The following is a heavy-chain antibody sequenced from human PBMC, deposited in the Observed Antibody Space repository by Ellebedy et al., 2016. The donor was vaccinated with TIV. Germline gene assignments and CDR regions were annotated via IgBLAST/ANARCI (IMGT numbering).Heavy chain of an antibody. V-gene: IGHV4-61*01. CDR1: GGSVSSGSHY. Sequence: SETPSLTCTVSGGSVSSGSHYWNWIRQPPGKGLEWIGYSYYIGTTNYNPSLKSRVTISEDTSKNQFSLRLSSVTAADTAVYYCAGGSYTPYGMDVWGRGTTVIVSS. J-gene: IGHJ6*02. D-gene: IGHD1-26*01. CDR3: AGGSYTPYGMDV. CDR2: SYYIGTT.